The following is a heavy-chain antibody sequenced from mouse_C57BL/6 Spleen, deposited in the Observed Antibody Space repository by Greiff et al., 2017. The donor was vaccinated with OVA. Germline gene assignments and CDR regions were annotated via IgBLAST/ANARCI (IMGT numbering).Heavy chain of an antibody. J-gene: IGHJ3*01. D-gene: IGHD3-2*02. CDR3: ARTGKAQATSCIAY. CDR2: IYPGSGST. Sequence: VQLQQPGAELVKPGASVKMSCKASGYTFTSYWITWVKQRPGQGLEWIGDIYPGSGSTNYNEKFKSKATLTVDTSSSTAYMQLSSLTSEDSAVYYCARTGKAQATSCIAYWGQGTLVTVSA. V-gene: IGHV1-55*01. CDR1: GYTFTSYW.